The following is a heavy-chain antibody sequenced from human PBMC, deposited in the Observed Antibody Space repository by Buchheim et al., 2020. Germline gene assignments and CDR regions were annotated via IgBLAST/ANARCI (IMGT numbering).Heavy chain of an antibody. J-gene: IGHJ6*02. CDR1: GGSISSSSYY. CDR2: IYYSGST. CDR3: ARQGETSYDFWSGYQNYYYYYGMDV. V-gene: IGHV4-39*01. Sequence: QVQLQESGPGLVKPSQTLSLTCTVSGGSISSSSYYWGWIRQPPGKGLEWIGSIYYSGSTYYNPSLKSRVTISVDTSKNQFSLKLSSVTAADTAVYYCARQGETSYDFWSGYQNYYYYYGMDVWGQGTT. D-gene: IGHD3-3*01.